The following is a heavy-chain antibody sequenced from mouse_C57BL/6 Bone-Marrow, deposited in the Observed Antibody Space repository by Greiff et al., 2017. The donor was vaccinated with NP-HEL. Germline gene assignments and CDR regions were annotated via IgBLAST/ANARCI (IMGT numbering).Heavy chain of an antibody. Sequence: VQLQQSGPGLVKPSQSLSLTCSVTGYSITSGYYWNWLRQFPGNKLEWMGYISYDGSNNYNPSLKNRISITRDTSKNQFFLKLNSVTTEDTATYYCARPTVVTFDVWGTGTTVTVSS. CDR2: ISYDGSN. CDR1: GYSITSGYY. V-gene: IGHV3-6*01. D-gene: IGHD1-1*01. CDR3: ARPTVVTFDV. J-gene: IGHJ1*03.